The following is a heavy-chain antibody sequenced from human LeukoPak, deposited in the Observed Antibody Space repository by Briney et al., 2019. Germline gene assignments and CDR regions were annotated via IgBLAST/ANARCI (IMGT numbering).Heavy chain of an antibody. V-gene: IGHV1-2*02. CDR1: GYTFTGYY. D-gene: IGHD2-2*01. J-gene: IGHJ5*02. Sequence: ASVKVSCKTSGYTFTGYYMHWVRQAPGQGLEWMGWINPNSGGTNCAQKFQGRVTMTRDTSISTAYMEVSSLKSDDTAVYYCARGYCDSTTCYYSHDHWCQGTLVTVSS. CDR3: ARGYCDSTTCYYSHDH. CDR2: INPNSGGT.